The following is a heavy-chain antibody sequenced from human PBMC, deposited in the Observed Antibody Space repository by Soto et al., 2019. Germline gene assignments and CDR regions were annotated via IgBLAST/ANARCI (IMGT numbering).Heavy chain of an antibody. Sequence: EVQLVETGGGLIQPGGSLRLSCAASGFTVSSNYMSWVRQAPGKGLEWVSVIYSGGSTYYADSVKGRFTISRDNSKNTLYLQMNSLRAEDTAVYYCARERSSSWYRTRRSYFDYWGQGTLVTVSS. J-gene: IGHJ4*02. CDR2: IYSGGST. D-gene: IGHD6-13*01. CDR3: ARERSSSWYRTRRSYFDY. CDR1: GFTVSSNY. V-gene: IGHV3-53*02.